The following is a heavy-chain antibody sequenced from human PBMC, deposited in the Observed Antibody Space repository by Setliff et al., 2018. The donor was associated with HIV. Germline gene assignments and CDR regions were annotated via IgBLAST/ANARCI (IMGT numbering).Heavy chain of an antibody. J-gene: IGHJ4*02. Sequence: GGSLRLSCAASGFTFSRYSMNWVRQAPGKGLEWLSYIKTDGGTTYDADSVEGRFTISRDNAKNSLYLQMDNLTVDDTAVYFCARGRCSDAACFFDYWGQGTLVTVSS. CDR1: GFTFSRYS. CDR3: ARGRCSDAACFFDY. V-gene: IGHV3-48*01. CDR2: IKTDGGTT. D-gene: IGHD3-16*01.